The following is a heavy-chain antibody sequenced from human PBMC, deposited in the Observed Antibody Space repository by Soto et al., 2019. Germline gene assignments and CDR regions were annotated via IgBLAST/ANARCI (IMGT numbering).Heavy chain of an antibody. CDR2: LGSADDP. D-gene: IGHD2-2*01. Sequence: GGSLRLSCAASGFTFSTYDMHWVRQATGKGLEWVSALGSADDPYYLASVKGRFTISRENAKNSLYLQMNSLRAGDTAVYYCARAYSGQLPRRADYYYAMDVWGQGTTVTVSS. CDR1: GFTFSTYD. J-gene: IGHJ6*02. CDR3: ARAYSGQLPRRADYYYAMDV. V-gene: IGHV3-13*05.